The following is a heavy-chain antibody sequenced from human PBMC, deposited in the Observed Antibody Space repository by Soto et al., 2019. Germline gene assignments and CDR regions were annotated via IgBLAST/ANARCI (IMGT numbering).Heavy chain of an antibody. CDR1: GFTFSSYW. CDR3: ARDGASGCSGDRCYEEYFQD. CDR2: IKRDGSET. Sequence: EVQLVESGGGLVQPGGSLRLSCAASGFTFSSYWMSWVRQAPGKGLEWVANIKRDGSETYYVDSVKGRFTISRDNAKNSLYLQMNSLRVEDTAVYHCARDGASGCSGDRCYEEYFQDWGQAPWSPSPQ. D-gene: IGHD2-15*01. J-gene: IGHJ1*01. V-gene: IGHV3-7*01.